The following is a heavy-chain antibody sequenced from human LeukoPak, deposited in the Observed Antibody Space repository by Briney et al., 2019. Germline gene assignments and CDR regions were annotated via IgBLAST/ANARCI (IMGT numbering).Heavy chain of an antibody. D-gene: IGHD2-2*01. J-gene: IGHJ6*02. CDR1: GFTFSGSA. V-gene: IGHV3-73*01. CDR3: TRHSDTYCSRANCYVDNFYGLDV. Sequence: PGGSLRLSCAASGFTFSGSAMHWVRQASGKWLEWVGRIRSRANSYVTAYSAAVTGRFIICRDDSSNTAYLQMNSLQTEDPAVYYCTRHSDTYCSRANCYVDNFYGLDVWGQGTRVTVSS. CDR2: IRSRANSYVT.